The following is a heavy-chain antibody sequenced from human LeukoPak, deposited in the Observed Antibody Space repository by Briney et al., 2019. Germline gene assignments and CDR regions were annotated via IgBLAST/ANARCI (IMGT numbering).Heavy chain of an antibody. CDR3: ATHDILTGYQYYFDY. Sequence: SETLSLTCTVSGGSISSSSYYWGWVRQPPGTGLEWIGSIYYSGSTYYNPSLQSRVTISVDTSKNQFSLKLSSVTAADTAVYYCATHDILTGYQYYFDYWGQGTLVTVSS. J-gene: IGHJ4*02. V-gene: IGHV4-39*01. D-gene: IGHD3-9*01. CDR1: GGSISSSSYY. CDR2: IYYSGST.